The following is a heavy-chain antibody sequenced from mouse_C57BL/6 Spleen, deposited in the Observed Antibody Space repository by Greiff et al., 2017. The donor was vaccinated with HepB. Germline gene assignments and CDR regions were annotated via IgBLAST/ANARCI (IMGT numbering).Heavy chain of an antibody. CDR2: IRNKANGYTT. CDR1: GFTFTDYY. V-gene: IGHV7-3*01. CDR3: ARYIRALYAMDY. D-gene: IGHD3-3*01. Sequence: EVKLVESGGGLVQPGGSLSLSCAASGFTFTDYYMSWVRQPPGKALEWLGFIRNKANGYTTEYSASVKGRFTISRDNSQSILYLQMNALRAEESATYSCARYIRALYAMDYWGQGTSVTVSS. J-gene: IGHJ4*01.